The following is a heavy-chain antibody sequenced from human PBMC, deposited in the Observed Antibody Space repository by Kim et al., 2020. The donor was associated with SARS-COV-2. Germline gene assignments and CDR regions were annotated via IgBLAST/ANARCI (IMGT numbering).Heavy chain of an antibody. CDR2: IYYSGST. CDR3: ARPLRQLGGWFEP. D-gene: IGHD6-13*01. CDR1: GGSISSNNYY. Sequence: SETLSLTCTVSGGSISSNNYYWGWIRQPPGKGLEWIGSIYYSGSTYYNPSLKSRVTISVDTSKKQISLKLSSVTATDTAVYYCARPLRQLGGWFEPWGQG. V-gene: IGHV4-39*01. J-gene: IGHJ5*02.